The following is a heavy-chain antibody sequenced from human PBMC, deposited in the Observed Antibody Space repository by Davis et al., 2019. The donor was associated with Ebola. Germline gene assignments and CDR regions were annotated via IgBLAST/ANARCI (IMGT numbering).Heavy chain of an antibody. D-gene: IGHD5-18*01. J-gene: IGHJ4*02. CDR1: GGSINNYY. Sequence: PSETLSLTCTVSGGSINNYYWSWIRQPPRKGLEWIGYIYYSGSTNYNPSLESRLTISVDTSKNQFSLRLSSVTAADTAVYYCARLKGYNYGPFDHWGQGTLVTVSS. CDR2: IYYSGST. V-gene: IGHV4-59*01. CDR3: ARLKGYNYGPFDH.